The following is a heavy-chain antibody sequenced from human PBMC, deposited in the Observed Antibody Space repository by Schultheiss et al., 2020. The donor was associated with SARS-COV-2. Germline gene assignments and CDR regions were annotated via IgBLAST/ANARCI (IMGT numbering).Heavy chain of an antibody. D-gene: IGHD2-15*01. CDR3: ARHGYCSGGSCYPGGDYGMDV. CDR2: INHSGST. J-gene: IGHJ6*02. V-gene: IGHV4-34*10. Sequence: SETLSLTCAVYGGSFSGYYWSWIRQPPGKGLEWIGEINHSGSTNYNPSLKSRITMSVDTSKNQFSLKLSSVTAADTAVYYCARHGYCSGGSCYPGGDYGMDVWGQGTTVTVSS. CDR1: GGSFSGYY.